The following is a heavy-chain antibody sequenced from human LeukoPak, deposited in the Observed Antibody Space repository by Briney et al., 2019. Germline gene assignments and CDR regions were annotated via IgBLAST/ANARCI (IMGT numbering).Heavy chain of an antibody. V-gene: IGHV3-21*01. CDR2: ISSSSSYI. Sequence: GGSLRLSCAASGFTFSSYSMNWVRQAPGKGLEWVSSISSSSSYIYYADSVKGRFTISRDNAKNSLYLHMNSLRAEDTAVYYCAELGITVIGGAWGKGTTVTISS. D-gene: IGHD3-10*02. CDR1: GFTFSSYS. J-gene: IGHJ6*04. CDR3: AELGITVIGGA.